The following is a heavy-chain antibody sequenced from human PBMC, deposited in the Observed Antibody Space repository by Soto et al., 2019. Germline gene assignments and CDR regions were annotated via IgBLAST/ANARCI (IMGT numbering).Heavy chain of an antibody. D-gene: IGHD2-15*01. CDR2: IYHSGST. CDR1: SGSISSSNW. CDR3: ARTRSGDGNYYYYMDV. J-gene: IGHJ6*03. V-gene: IGHV4-4*02. Sequence: PSETLSLTCAVSSGSISSSNWWSWVRQPPGKGLEWIGEIYHSGSTNYNPSLKSRVTISVDKSKNQFSLKLSSVTAADTAVYYCARTRSGDGNYYYYMDVWGKGTTVTVSS.